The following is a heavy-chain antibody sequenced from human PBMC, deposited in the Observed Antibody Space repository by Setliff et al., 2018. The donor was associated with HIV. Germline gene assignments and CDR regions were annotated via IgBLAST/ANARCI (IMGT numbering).Heavy chain of an antibody. D-gene: IGHD5-18*01. CDR2: VDPENHQS. V-gene: IGHV1-69-2*01. Sequence: ASVKVSCKASGYTFTDYFVHWARQAPAKGLEWMGRVDPENHQSLYAEKLQGRVTITADTSTDTAYVECRSLGSEYTAVYHFAIGYSHGPNYWRQGTLVTVSS. CDR1: GYTFTDYF. CDR3: AIGYSHGPNY. J-gene: IGHJ4*02.